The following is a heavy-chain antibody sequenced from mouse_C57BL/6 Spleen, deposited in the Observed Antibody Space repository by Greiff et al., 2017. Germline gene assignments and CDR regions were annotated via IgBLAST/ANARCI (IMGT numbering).Heavy chain of an antibody. CDR3: AGDEAWFAY. Sequence: VQLQQSGPGLVAPSQSLSITCTVSGFSLTSYAISWVRQPPGKGLEWLGVIWPGGGTNYNSALKSNLSISKDNSKSQVFLKMNSLQTDDTARYYCAGDEAWFAYWGQGTLVTVSA. CDR1: GFSLTSYA. J-gene: IGHJ3*01. V-gene: IGHV2-9-1*01. CDR2: IWPGGGT.